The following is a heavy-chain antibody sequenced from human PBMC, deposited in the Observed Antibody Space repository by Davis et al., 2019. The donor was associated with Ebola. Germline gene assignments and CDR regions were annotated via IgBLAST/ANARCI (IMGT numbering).Heavy chain of an antibody. D-gene: IGHD7-27*01. J-gene: IGHJ6*02. CDR2: TYHSGST. V-gene: IGHV4-34*01. Sequence: GSLRLSCAVYGGAFSGYYWSWIRQPPGKRLDWIGETYHSGSTYYNPSLKSRVTISVDTSKNQFSPKLSSVTAADTAVYYCARLTGDLYYYGMDVWGQGTTVTVSS. CDR1: GGAFSGYY. CDR3: ARLTGDLYYYGMDV.